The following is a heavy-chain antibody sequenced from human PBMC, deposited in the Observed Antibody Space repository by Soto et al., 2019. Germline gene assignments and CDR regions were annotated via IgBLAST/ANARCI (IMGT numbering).Heavy chain of an antibody. CDR3: AKAVAPGGLYWRFVL. CDR1: GFTFATYG. V-gene: IGHV3-33*06. J-gene: IGHJ2*01. CDR2: IWFDGDEK. Sequence: QVQLVESGGGVVQPGKSLRLSCEASGFTFATYGMHWVRQSPGKVLEWVAVIWFDGDEKSYADSVRGRFTISRDNANNTADLQMNNWRVEGTALYYGAKAVAPGGLYWRFVLRGRGTLVTVSS. D-gene: IGHD6-19*01.